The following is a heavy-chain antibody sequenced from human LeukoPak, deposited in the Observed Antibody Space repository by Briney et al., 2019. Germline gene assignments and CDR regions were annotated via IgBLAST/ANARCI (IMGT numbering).Heavy chain of an antibody. CDR2: ISDYNGNT. D-gene: IGHD6-13*01. CDR1: GYTFTSYG. J-gene: IGHJ4*02. Sequence: ASVKVSCKASGYTFTSYGISWVRQAPGQGLEWMGWISDYNGNTNYAKKLQGRVTMTTDTSTSTAYMELRSLRSDDTAVYYCARDPRRGQQLVHFDYWGQGTLVTVSS. V-gene: IGHV1-18*01. CDR3: ARDPRRGQQLVHFDY.